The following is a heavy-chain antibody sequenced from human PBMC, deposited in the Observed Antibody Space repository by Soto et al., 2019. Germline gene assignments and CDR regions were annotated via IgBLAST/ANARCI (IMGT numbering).Heavy chain of an antibody. CDR2: ISSSGSTI. CDR1: GFTFTTYS. D-gene: IGHD6-13*01. CDR3: ARHPERIAQIGWFDP. V-gene: IGHV3-48*01. Sequence: QLVESGGVLVQPGGSLRLSCAASGFTFTTYSMNWVRQAPGEGLEWISYISSSGSTIYYADSVKGRFTISRDNAKNSVSLQMNSLRADDTAVYYCARHPERIAQIGWFDPWGQGTLVTVSS. J-gene: IGHJ5*02.